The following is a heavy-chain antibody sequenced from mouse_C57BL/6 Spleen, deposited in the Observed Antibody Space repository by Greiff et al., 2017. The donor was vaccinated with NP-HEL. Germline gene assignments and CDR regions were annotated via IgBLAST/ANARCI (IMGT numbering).Heavy chain of an antibody. Sequence: EVQLQQSGPELVKPGASVKISCKASGYSFTGYYMNWVKQSPEKSLEWIGEINPSTGGTTSNQKFKAKATLTVDKSSSTAYMQLKSLTSEDSAVYYCARKYSQAWFAYWGQGTLVTVSA. CDR3: ARKYSQAWFAY. CDR2: INPSTGGT. D-gene: IGHD5-1-1*01. CDR1: GYSFTGYY. V-gene: IGHV1-42*01. J-gene: IGHJ3*01.